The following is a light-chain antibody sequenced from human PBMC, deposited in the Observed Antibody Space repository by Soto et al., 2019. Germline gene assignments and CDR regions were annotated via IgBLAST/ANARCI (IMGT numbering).Light chain of an antibody. V-gene: IGKV1-5*03. Sequence: DIQMTQSPSTLSASVGDRVTITCRASQSISNWLAWYQHKPGKAPNLLIYQASNLESGVPSRFSGSGSATEFTLTISSLQPDDFATYYCQHYNSFPFTFGPGTKVDIK. CDR3: QHYNSFPFT. J-gene: IGKJ3*01. CDR2: QAS. CDR1: QSISNW.